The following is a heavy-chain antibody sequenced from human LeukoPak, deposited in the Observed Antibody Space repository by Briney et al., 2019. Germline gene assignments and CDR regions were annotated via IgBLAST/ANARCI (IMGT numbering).Heavy chain of an antibody. V-gene: IGHV4-34*01. D-gene: IGHD5-12*01. Sequence: SETLSLTCAVYGGSFSGYYWSWIRQPPGKGLEWIGEINHSGSTNYNPSLKSRATISVDTSKNQFSLKLSSVTAADTAVYYCAREGYSGYTGYWGQGTLVTVSS. CDR2: INHSGST. CDR1: GGSFSGYY. J-gene: IGHJ4*02. CDR3: AREGYSGYTGY.